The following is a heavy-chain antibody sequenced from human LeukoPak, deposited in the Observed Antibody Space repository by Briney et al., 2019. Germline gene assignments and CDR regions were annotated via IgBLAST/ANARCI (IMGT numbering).Heavy chain of an antibody. CDR1: GYTFTSYD. CDR3: ARGSGKWLQLIRSAWSYAIDI. D-gene: IGHD5-24*01. Sequence: ASVKVSCKASGYTFTSYDINWVRQATGQRLEWMGWMNPNRGNTGYAQKFQGRDTITRNTSISTAYMELSSLRSEDTAVYYCARGSGKWLQLIRSAWSYAIDIWGQGTMVTVSS. V-gene: IGHV1-8*01. J-gene: IGHJ3*02. CDR2: MNPNRGNT.